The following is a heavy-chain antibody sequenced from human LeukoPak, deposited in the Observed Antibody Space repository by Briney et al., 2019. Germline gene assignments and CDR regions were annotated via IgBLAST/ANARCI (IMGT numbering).Heavy chain of an antibody. CDR3: ARGVPYYYDSSGYHAFDM. V-gene: IGHV3-66*01. D-gene: IGHD3-22*01. CDR2: IYSADST. Sequence: GGSLRLSCAASGFTVSSNYMTWVRQAPGKGLEWVSVIYSADSTYYADSVKGRFTISRDNSKNTLYLQMNSLRAEDTAVYYCARGVPYYYDSSGYHAFDMWGQGTMVTVSS. CDR1: GFTVSSNY. J-gene: IGHJ3*02.